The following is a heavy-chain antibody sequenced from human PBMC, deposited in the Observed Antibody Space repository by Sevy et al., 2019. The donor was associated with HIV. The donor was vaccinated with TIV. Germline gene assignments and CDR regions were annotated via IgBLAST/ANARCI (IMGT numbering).Heavy chain of an antibody. Sequence: SQTLSLTCAISGDSVSSNSAAWNWIRQSPSRGLEWLGRTYYRSKWYNDYAVSVKSRITINPDTSKNQFSLQLNSVTPEDTAVYYCARFGYSSGAYYYYGMDVWGQRTTVTVSS. CDR2: TYYRSKWYN. D-gene: IGHD6-19*01. J-gene: IGHJ6*02. CDR1: GDSVSSNSAA. CDR3: ARFGYSSGAYYYYGMDV. V-gene: IGHV6-1*01.